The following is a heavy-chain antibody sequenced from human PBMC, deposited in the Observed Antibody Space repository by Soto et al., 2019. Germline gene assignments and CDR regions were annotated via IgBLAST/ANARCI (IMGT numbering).Heavy chain of an antibody. CDR3: ATYHDDEWESYRHRY. CDR1: GLAFRSLL. V-gene: IGHV3-7*01. J-gene: IGHJ4*02. D-gene: IGHD3-16*02. CDR2: INQDGRDT. Sequence: EVQLVESGGGLVRPGGSLRLSCAASGLAFRSLLMSWVRQAPGGGLEWVANINQDGRDTYYSDSVRDRFTISRDNAANSLFLHMNILGAEDTAVYYCATYHDDEWESYRHRYWGQGTLVTVSS.